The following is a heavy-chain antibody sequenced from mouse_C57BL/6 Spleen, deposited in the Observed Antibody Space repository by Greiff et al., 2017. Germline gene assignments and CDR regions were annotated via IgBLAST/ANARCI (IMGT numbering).Heavy chain of an antibody. D-gene: IGHD3-2*02. Sequence: QVTLKVSGPGILQPSQTLSLTCSFSGFSLSTFGMGVGWIRQPSGKGLEWLAHIWWDDDKYYNPALKSRLTISKDTSKNQVFLKIANVDTADTATYYCARMPPLDSSGHWYFDVWGTGTTVTVSS. J-gene: IGHJ1*03. CDR3: ARMPPLDSSGHWYFDV. V-gene: IGHV8-8*01. CDR1: GFSLSTFGMG. CDR2: IWWDDDK.